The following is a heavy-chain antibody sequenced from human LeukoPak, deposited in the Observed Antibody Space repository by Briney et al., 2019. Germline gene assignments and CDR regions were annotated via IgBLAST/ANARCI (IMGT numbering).Heavy chain of an antibody. J-gene: IGHJ4*02. V-gene: IGHV5-51*01. CDR2: IYPGDSDT. Sequence: PGESLKISCKVSGYSFSTYWIGWVRQMPGKGLEWMGIIYPGDSDTRYRTSFQGQVTISADKSISTAYLQWSSLKASDTAMYYCARGSVSDDYFDYWGQGTLVTVSS. CDR1: GYSFSTYW. D-gene: IGHD3-10*01. CDR3: ARGSVSDDYFDY.